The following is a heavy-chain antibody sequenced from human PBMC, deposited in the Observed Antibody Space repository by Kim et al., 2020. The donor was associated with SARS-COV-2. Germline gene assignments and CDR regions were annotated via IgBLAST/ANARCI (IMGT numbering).Heavy chain of an antibody. V-gene: IGHV1-3*01. CDR1: GYTFTSYA. Sequence: ASVKVSCKASGYTFTSYAMHWVRQAPGQRLEWMGWINAGNGNTKYSQKFQGRVTITRDTSASTAYMELSSLRSEDTAVYYCARARVGTGSEIYYYYGMDVWGQGTTVTVSS. CDR2: INAGNGNT. CDR3: ARARVGTGSEIYYYYGMDV. D-gene: IGHD1-1*01. J-gene: IGHJ6*02.